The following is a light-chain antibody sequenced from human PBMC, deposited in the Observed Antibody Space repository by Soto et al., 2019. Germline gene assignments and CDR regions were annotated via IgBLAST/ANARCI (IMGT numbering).Light chain of an antibody. Sequence: QSVLSQPASESGSPGQSITISCTGTSSDVGGFEYVSWYQHQPGKAPKLIIYDVTKRPSGVSNRFSGSKSGNTASLTISGIQAEDDGDYYCGSITTSSTSVFGTGTKLTVL. CDR3: GSITTSSTSV. CDR1: SSDVGGFEY. CDR2: DVT. V-gene: IGLV2-14*01. J-gene: IGLJ1*01.